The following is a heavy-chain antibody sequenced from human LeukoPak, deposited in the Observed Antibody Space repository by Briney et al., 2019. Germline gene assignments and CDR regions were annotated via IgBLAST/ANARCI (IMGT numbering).Heavy chain of an antibody. J-gene: IGHJ6*03. Sequence: ESSETLSLTCTVSGGSISSSSYYWGWIRQPPGKGLEWIGSIYYSGSTYYNPSLKSRVTISVDTSKNQFSLRLTSVTAADTAVYYCARRFGRKFGERFYYYHYMDVWGKGTTVTISS. CDR3: ARRFGRKFGERFYYYHYMDV. CDR2: IYYSGST. D-gene: IGHD3-10*01. CDR1: GGSISSSSYY. V-gene: IGHV4-39*07.